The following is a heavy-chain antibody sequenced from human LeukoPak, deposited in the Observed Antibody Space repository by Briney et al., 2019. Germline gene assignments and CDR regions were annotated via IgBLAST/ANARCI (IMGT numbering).Heavy chain of an antibody. V-gene: IGHV4-34*01. Sequence: SETLSLTCAVYGGSFSGYYWSWIRQPPGKGLEWIGEFNHSGSTNYNPSLKSRVTISVDTSKNQFSLKLSSVTAADTAVYYCARGRSTMVRGVRNWFDPWGQGTLVTVSS. D-gene: IGHD3-10*01. CDR3: ARGRSTMVRGVRNWFDP. CDR2: FNHSGST. CDR1: GGSFSGYY. J-gene: IGHJ5*02.